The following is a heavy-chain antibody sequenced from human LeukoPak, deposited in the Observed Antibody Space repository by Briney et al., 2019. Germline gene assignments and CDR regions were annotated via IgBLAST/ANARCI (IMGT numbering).Heavy chain of an antibody. Sequence: ASVKVSCKASGGTFSSYAISWVRQAPGQGLEWMGIINPSGGSTSYAQKFQGRVTMTRDMSTSTVYMELSSLRSEDTAVYYCAATAMAHYYYYYYYMDVWGKGTTVTVSS. D-gene: IGHD5-18*01. CDR2: INPSGGST. J-gene: IGHJ6*03. CDR1: GGTFSSYA. CDR3: AATAMAHYYYYYYYMDV. V-gene: IGHV1-46*03.